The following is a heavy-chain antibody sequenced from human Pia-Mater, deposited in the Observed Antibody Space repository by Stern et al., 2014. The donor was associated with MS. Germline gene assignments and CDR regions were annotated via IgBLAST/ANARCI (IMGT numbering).Heavy chain of an antibody. CDR3: VHDEGH. J-gene: IGHJ4*02. Sequence: QVTLKESGPTLVKPTQTLTLTCTLSGLSHNSSGVGVSWIRQPPGKALEWVALVFWDDEKHYSPSLKGRLTITKDNSKDQVILTMTNMDPVDTATYYCVHDEGHWGRGILVTVSS. CDR2: VFWDDEK. V-gene: IGHV2-5*02. CDR1: GLSHNSSGVG.